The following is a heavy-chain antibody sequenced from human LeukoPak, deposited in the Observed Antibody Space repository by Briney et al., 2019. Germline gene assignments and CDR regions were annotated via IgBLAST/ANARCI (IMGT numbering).Heavy chain of an antibody. CDR3: ARDLRIAVSGTSGFDI. J-gene: IGHJ3*02. D-gene: IGHD6-19*01. V-gene: IGHV1-2*02. CDR2: INPNSGAT. Sequence: AASVKVSCKASGSTFTGHYMHWVRQAPGQGLEWMGWINPNSGATNYAQKFQVRVTMTGDTSTNTAYMELSGLRSEDTAVYYCARDLRIAVSGTSGFDIWGQGTMVTVSS. CDR1: GSTFTGHY.